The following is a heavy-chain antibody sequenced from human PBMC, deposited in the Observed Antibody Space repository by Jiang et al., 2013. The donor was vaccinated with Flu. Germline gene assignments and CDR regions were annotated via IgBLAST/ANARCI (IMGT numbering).Heavy chain of an antibody. D-gene: IGHD3-16*01. CDR1: GFSLAEYA. J-gene: IGHJ4*02. CDR2: IHWRSDYI. V-gene: IGHV3-9*01. CDR3: AKDPLYGTYELDF. Sequence: QLLESGGGLVQPGRSLRLSCAASGFSLAEYAMHWVRQPPGKGLEWVSGIHWRSDYIGYADSVRGRFTISRDNAKNSLYLQMNSLREEDSALYYCAKDPLYGTYELDFWGQGTLVTVSS.